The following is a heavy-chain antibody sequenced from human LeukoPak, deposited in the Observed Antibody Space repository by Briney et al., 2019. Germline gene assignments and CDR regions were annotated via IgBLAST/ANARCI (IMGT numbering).Heavy chain of an antibody. CDR3: AKPLGVVVVGPLDY. CDR2: ISYDGSNK. J-gene: IGHJ4*02. CDR1: GFTFSSYS. V-gene: IGHV3-30*18. Sequence: GGSLRLSCAASGFTFSSYSMNWVRQAPGKGLEWVAVISYDGSNKYYADSVKGRFTISRDNSKNTLYLQMNSLRAEDTAVYYCAKPLGVVVVGPLDYWGQGTLVTVSS. D-gene: IGHD2-15*01.